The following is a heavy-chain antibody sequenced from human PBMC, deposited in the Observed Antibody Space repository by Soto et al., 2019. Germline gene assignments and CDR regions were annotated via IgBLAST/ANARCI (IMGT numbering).Heavy chain of an antibody. D-gene: IGHD6-13*01. CDR3: ASRAAAHGLDV. J-gene: IGHJ6*02. CDR2: IYPGDSDT. V-gene: IGHV5-51*01. Sequence: GESLKISCKSSGYSSPNYWIAWVRQMPGKGLEWMGIIYPGDSDTRYSPSFQGQVTISADKSISTAYLRWSSLKASDTAMYYCASRAAAHGLDVWGQGTTVTVSS. CDR1: GYSSPNYW.